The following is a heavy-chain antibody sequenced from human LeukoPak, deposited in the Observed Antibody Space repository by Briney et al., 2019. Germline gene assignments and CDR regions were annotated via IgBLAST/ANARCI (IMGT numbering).Heavy chain of an antibody. Sequence: GGSLRLSCAASGFTVSSNYMNWVRQAPGKGLEWVSYISSSSSTIDYADSVKGRFTISRDNAKNSLYLQMNSLRAEDTAVYYCARDSHYDFWSGPTYYFDYWGQGTLVTVSS. CDR1: GFTVSSNY. CDR3: ARDSHYDFWSGPTYYFDY. D-gene: IGHD3-3*01. V-gene: IGHV3-48*01. CDR2: ISSSSSTI. J-gene: IGHJ4*02.